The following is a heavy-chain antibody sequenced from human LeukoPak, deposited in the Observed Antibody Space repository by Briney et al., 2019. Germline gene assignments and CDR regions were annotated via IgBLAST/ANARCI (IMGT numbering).Heavy chain of an antibody. CDR3: VRRAGRRDGYNYADY. CDR1: GYSFTNYW. D-gene: IGHD5-24*01. CDR2: IYPGDSDT. J-gene: IGHJ4*02. Sequence: GESLKISCKGSGYSFTNYWIGWVRQMPGKGLEWMGIIYPGDSDTRYSPSFQGQVTLSADKSISTAYLQWNSLKASDSGIYYCVRRAGRRDGYNYADYWGQGTLVTVSS. V-gene: IGHV5-51*01.